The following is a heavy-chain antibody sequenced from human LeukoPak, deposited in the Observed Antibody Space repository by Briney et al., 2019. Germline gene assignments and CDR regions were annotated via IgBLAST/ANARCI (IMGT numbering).Heavy chain of an antibody. CDR2: IRTDGHDT. J-gene: IGHJ4*02. V-gene: IGHV3-74*01. CDR1: GFSLTNHW. CDR3: ARDLVAGSGSLDY. Sequence: GGSLRLSCAASGFSLTNHWMHWVRQAPGKGLVWVSRIRTDGHDTSYADSVKGRFTISRDNAKNTLYLQINSLGDEDTAVYYCARDLVAGSGSLDYWGQGTLVTVSS. D-gene: IGHD3-10*01.